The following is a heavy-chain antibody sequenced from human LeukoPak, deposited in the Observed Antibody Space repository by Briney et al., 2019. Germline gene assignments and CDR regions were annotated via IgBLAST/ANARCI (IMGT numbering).Heavy chain of an antibody. CDR2: IYSGGST. V-gene: IGHV3-66*01. CDR1: EFSVGSNY. Sequence: PGGSLRLSCAASEFSVGSNYMTWVRQAPGKGLEWVSLIYSGGSTYYADSVKGRFTISRDNSKNTLYLQMNSLRAEDTAVYYCAKSYGDYVGGLGGIADYWGQGTLVTVSS. CDR3: AKSYGDYVGGLGGIADY. J-gene: IGHJ4*02. D-gene: IGHD4-17*01.